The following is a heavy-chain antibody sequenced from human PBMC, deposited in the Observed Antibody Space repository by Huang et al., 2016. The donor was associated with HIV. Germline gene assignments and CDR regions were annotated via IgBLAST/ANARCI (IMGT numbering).Heavy chain of an antibody. CDR1: GGPFRSYS. CDR3: ARGSLEYSVSSSLDY. Sequence: QVQLLQSGAEVKKPGSSVKVSCKASGGPFRSYSIAWVRQAPGQGLEWMASLWPVFDSPNYEQKLQGRVRVTADESTRTVYMEVRDLRPDDTAVYFCARGSLEYSVSSSLDYWGQGTHVTVSS. J-gene: IGHJ4*02. V-gene: IGHV1-69*13. D-gene: IGHD4-4*01. CDR2: LWPVFDSP.